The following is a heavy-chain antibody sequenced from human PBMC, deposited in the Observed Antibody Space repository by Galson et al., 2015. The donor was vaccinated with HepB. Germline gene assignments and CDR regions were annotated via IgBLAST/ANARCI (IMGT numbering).Heavy chain of an antibody. V-gene: IGHV3-21*01. CDR1: GFTFSSYS. J-gene: IGHJ3*02. CDR2: ISSSSSYI. Sequence: SLRLSCAASGFTFSSYSMNWVRQAPGKGLEWVSSISSSSSYIYYADSVKGRFTISRDNAKNSLYLQMNSLRAEDTAVYYCASLGHIAVAANDAFDIWGQGTMVTVSS. CDR3: ASLGHIAVAANDAFDI. D-gene: IGHD6-19*01.